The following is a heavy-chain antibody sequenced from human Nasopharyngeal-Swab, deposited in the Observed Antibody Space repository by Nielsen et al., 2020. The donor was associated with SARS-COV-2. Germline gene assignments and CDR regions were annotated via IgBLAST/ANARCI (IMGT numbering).Heavy chain of an antibody. Sequence: WVRQAPGQGLDWMGCMNPGSGFKDYAQNFQGRVTMTWNTSISTAYMEISSLRSEDTAVYYCARWEKGDYWGQGTLVTVSS. CDR2: MNPGSGFK. CDR3: ARWEKGDY. V-gene: IGHV1-8*01. J-gene: IGHJ4*02. D-gene: IGHD1-26*01.